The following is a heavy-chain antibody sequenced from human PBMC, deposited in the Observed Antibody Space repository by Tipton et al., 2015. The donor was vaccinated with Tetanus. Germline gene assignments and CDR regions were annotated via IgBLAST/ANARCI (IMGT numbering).Heavy chain of an antibody. CDR1: GGSVRSGDYS. J-gene: IGHJ3*01. D-gene: IGHD4-17*01. V-gene: IGHV4-61*08. Sequence: TLSLTCTVSGGSVRSGDYSWNWIRQPPGKGLEWIGYVYYTGSTDYNPSLKSRVTISVDTSKNQFSLKLDSVTAADAAVYYCARPSTTVTPRAFDVWGQGTMVTVSS. CDR3: ARPSTTVTPRAFDV. CDR2: VYYTGST.